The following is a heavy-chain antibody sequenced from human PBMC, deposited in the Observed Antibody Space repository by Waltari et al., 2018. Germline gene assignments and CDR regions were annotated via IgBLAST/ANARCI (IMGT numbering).Heavy chain of an antibody. J-gene: IGHJ6*03. V-gene: IGHV1-69*02. CDR2: ILPDISET. CDR1: GGTFTSDS. CDR3: AGGDGGYYYYKMDV. D-gene: IGHD3-10*01. Sequence: QVQLVQSGAEAKKPGSSVRVSCRASGGTFTSDSVNWVRQAPGKGLEWMGGILPDISETKYAVKCQGRITITADKSTGTVYMELSSLRADDTAVYYCAGGDGGYYYYKMDVWGQGTTVTVSS.